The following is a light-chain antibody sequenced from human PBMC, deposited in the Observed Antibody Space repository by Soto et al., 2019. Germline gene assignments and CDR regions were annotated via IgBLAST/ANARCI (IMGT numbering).Light chain of an antibody. Sequence: RVLTQSPGILSLSPGERATLSCRASQSVDSTYFGWHQQKPGQAPRRLIYGASTGATGIPHRFNASGSGTAFTLPISSLAPQGFAVYSCQQYGGSVTFGGRTKV. CDR3: QQYGGSVT. CDR2: GAS. CDR1: QSVDSTY. J-gene: IGKJ4*01. V-gene: IGKV3-20*01.